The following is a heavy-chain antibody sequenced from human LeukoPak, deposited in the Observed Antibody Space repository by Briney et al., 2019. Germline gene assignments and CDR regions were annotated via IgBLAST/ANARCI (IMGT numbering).Heavy chain of an antibody. Sequence: GASVKVSCKASGYTFTGYYMHWVRQAPGQGLEWMGWINPNSGGTNYAQKFQGRVTMTRDTSISTAYMELSRLRSDDTAVYYCARGLWVVAAAGTAHVWFDPWGQGTLVTVSS. D-gene: IGHD6-13*01. CDR2: INPNSGGT. J-gene: IGHJ5*02. CDR1: GYTFTGYY. CDR3: ARGLWVVAAAGTAHVWFDP. V-gene: IGHV1-2*02.